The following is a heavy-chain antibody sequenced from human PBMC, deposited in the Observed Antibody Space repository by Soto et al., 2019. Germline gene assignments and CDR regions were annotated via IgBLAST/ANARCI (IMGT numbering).Heavy chain of an antibody. J-gene: IGHJ4*02. CDR1: GFTFSSYG. CDR3: ARDPVRWLQFPPDY. V-gene: IGHV3-33*01. Sequence: QVQLVESGGGVVQPGRSLRLSCAASGFTFSSYGMHWVRQAPGKGLEWVAVIWYDGSNKYYADSVKGRFTISRDNSKNTVYLQMNSLRAEDTAVYYCARDPVRWLQFPPDYWGQGTLVTVSS. D-gene: IGHD5-12*01. CDR2: IWYDGSNK.